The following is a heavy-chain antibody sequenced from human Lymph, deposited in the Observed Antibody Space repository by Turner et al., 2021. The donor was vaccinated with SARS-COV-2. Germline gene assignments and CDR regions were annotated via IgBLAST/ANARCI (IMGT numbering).Heavy chain of an antibody. CDR1: ADSINSSFYL. V-gene: IGHV4-39*01. Sequence: PQLQDSGPGLLKRSATLSLTCTVSADSINSSFYLWCWIRQPPGKGQEGIWISYYSGSTYYNQSRKSRVTISGDTSKNQFSLKLSTVTAADTAVYYCARGSPQGWYVPVIDYWGLGTLVTVSS. CDR2: SYYSGST. J-gene: IGHJ4*02. D-gene: IGHD6-19*01. CDR3: ARGSPQGWYVPVIDY.